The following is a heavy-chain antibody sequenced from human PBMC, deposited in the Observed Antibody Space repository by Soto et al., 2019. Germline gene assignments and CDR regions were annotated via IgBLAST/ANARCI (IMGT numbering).Heavy chain of an antibody. J-gene: IGHJ4*02. CDR2: IYYSGST. CDR1: GGSISSGGYY. Sequence: QVQLQESGPGLVKPSQTLSLTCTVSGGSISSGGYYWSWIRQHPGKGLEWIGYIYYSGSTYYNPSLKSRVTISVDTSKNQFSLKLSSVTAADTAVYYCARRRGWSGYPAKYYFDYWGQGTLVTVSS. D-gene: IGHD3-3*01. V-gene: IGHV4-31*03. CDR3: ARRRGWSGYPAKYYFDY.